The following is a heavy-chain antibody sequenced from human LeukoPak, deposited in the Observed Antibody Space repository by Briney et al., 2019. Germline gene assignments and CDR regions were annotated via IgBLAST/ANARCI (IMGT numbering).Heavy chain of an antibody. J-gene: IGHJ4*02. CDR2: ISYSGST. D-gene: IGHD2-8*02. CDR3: ARHPPGYFDY. V-gene: IGHV4-59*08. Sequence: SETLSLTCTVSGGSISSYFWSWIRQPPGKGLQWIGYISYSGSTNYNPSLKSRVPISVDTSKSHFSLKLSSVTAADTAVYYCARHPPGYFDYWGQGTLVTVSS. CDR1: GGSISSYF.